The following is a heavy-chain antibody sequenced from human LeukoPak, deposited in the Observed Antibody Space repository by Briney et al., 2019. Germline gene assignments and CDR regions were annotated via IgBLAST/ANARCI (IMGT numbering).Heavy chain of an antibody. CDR3: ARAGSSSGHNWFDP. CDR2: IYYGGST. D-gene: IGHD3-22*01. Sequence: SQTLSLTCTVSGGSIGTGDYYWSWIRQLPGKGLEWIAYIYYGGSTYYNPSLKSRLTISIDASKNQFSLNLTSVTAADTAVYYRARAGSSSGHNWFDPWGQGTLVTVSS. CDR1: GGSIGTGDYY. J-gene: IGHJ5*02. V-gene: IGHV4-31*03.